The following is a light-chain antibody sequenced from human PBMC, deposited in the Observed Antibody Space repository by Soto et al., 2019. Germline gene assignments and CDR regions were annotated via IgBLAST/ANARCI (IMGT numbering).Light chain of an antibody. CDR3: ETWDSNTRV. J-gene: IGLJ1*01. CDR1: SGHSSYI. V-gene: IGLV4-60*02. CDR2: LEGSGSY. Sequence: QLVLTQSSSASASRGSSVKLTCTLSSGHSSYIIAWHQQQPGKAPRYLMKLEGSGSYNKGSGVPDRFSGSSSGADRYLTISNLQFEDEAVYYCETWDSNTRVFGTGTKVTVL.